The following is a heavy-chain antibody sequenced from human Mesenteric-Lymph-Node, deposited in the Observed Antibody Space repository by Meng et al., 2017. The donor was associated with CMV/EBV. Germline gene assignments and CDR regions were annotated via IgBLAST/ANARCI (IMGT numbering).Heavy chain of an antibody. D-gene: IGHD3-10*01. CDR2: TYYRSKWYN. Sequence: SCAISGDSVSSNSAAWNWTRQSPSRGLEWLGRTYYRSKWYNDYAVSVKSRITINPDTSKNQFSLQLNSVTPEDTAVYYCAREVRGVDAFDIWGQGTMVTVSS. V-gene: IGHV6-1*01. CDR1: GDSVSSNSAA. CDR3: AREVRGVDAFDI. J-gene: IGHJ3*02.